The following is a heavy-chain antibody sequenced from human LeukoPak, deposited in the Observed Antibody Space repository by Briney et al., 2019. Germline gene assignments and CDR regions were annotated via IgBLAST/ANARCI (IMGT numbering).Heavy chain of an antibody. Sequence: GGSLRLSCEASGITFSPYRMNWVRQAPGKGREWVASISSSGKKVYYADSVKGRFTISRDNAENSLHLQMNSLRGDDTGVYYCARDLECSSTSCYAYYYYGMDVWGQGTTVTFSS. V-gene: IGHV3-21*06. CDR2: ISSSGKKV. J-gene: IGHJ6*02. CDR3: ARDLECSSTSCYAYYYYGMDV. D-gene: IGHD2-2*01. CDR1: GITFSPYR.